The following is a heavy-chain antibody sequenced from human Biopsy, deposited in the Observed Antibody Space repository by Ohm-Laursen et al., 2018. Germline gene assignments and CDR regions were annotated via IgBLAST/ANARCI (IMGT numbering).Heavy chain of an antibody. CDR2: IFYSGTT. D-gene: IGHD3-3*01. CDR1: GGPVSSNVAY. CDR3: ARFQAGTIEVY. V-gene: IGHV4-39*01. J-gene: IGHJ4*02. Sequence: GTLSLTCTVSGGPVSSNVAYWAWIRQPPGKGLEWIGHIFYSGTTSYNPSHKSRITISVDTSKTQFSLRLSSVTAADTAVYYCARFQAGTIEVYWGQGTLVTVSS.